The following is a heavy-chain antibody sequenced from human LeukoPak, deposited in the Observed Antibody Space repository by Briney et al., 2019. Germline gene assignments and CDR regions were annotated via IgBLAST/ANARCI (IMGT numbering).Heavy chain of an antibody. CDR3: ARMDWDIVVVPAAFFDY. D-gene: IGHD2-2*01. CDR2: ISSSSSTI. V-gene: IGHV3-48*01. CDR1: GFTFSSYS. Sequence: VGSLRLSCAASGFTFSSYSMNWVRQAPGKGLEWVSYISSSSSTIYYADSVKGRFTISRDSAKNSLYLQMNSLRVEDTAVYYCARMDWDIVVVPAAFFDYWGQGTLVTVSS. J-gene: IGHJ4*02.